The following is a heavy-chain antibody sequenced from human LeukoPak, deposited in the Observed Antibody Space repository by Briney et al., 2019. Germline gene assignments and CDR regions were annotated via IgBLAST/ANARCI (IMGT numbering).Heavy chain of an antibody. CDR2: ISTTGGWT. V-gene: IGHV1-46*01. J-gene: IGHJ5*02. Sequence: ASVTVSFKAFGYTFTSNYMHWVRQAPGQGPEWMGVISTTGGWTNNAQKFQGRGTLTSDMSTSTDYLELSSLRSDDRAVYYCARDNSVRDEAWWFNPWGQGTLVTVAS. CDR3: ARDNSVRDEAWWFNP. CDR1: GYTFTSNY. D-gene: IGHD5-24*01.